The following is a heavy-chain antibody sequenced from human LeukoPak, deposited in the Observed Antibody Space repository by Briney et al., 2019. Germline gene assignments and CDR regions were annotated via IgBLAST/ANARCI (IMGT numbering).Heavy chain of an antibody. V-gene: IGHV3-23*01. CDR2: ISGSGGST. J-gene: IGHJ4*02. CDR1: GFTFSSYG. Sequence: PGGSLRLSCAASGFTFSSYGMSWVRQAPGKGLEWVSAISGSGGSTYYADSVKGRFTISRDNSKNTLYLQMNSLRAEDTAVYYCAKGRGWLQLRPFDYWGQGTLVTVSS. D-gene: IGHD5-24*01. CDR3: AKGRGWLQLRPFDY.